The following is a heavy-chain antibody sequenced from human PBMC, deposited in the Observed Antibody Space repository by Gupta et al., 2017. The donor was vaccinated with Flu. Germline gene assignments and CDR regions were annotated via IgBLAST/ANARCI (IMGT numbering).Heavy chain of an antibody. V-gene: IGHV3-33*01. CDR2: IWYDESHK. CDR1: GFSFISYG. J-gene: IGHJ4*02. D-gene: IGHD2-15*01. CDR3: ARDPQIGAADY. Sequence: QVQLEESGGGVVPPGRSLRPSCAASGFSFISYGMHWVRQAPGKGLEWVAVIWYDESHKYYADSVKGRFTISRDNSKKTLYLQMNSLRADDTAVYYCARDPQIGAADYWGQGTLVTVSS.